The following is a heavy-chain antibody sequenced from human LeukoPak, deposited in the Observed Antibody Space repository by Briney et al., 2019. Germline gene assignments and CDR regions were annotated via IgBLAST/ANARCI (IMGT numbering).Heavy chain of an antibody. J-gene: IGHJ4*02. CDR1: GGSFSGYY. CDR3: ARALYDILTGYYPYYFDY. Sequence: SETLSLTCAVYGGSFSGYYWSWIRQPPGKGLEWIGEINHSGSTNYNPSLKSRVTISVDTSKNQFSLKLSSVTAADTAVYYCARALYDILTGYYPYYFDYWGQGTLVTVS. CDR2: INHSGST. D-gene: IGHD3-9*01. V-gene: IGHV4-34*01.